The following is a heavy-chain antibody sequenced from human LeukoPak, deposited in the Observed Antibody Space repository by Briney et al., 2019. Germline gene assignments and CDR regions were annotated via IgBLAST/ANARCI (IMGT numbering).Heavy chain of an antibody. D-gene: IGHD4-11*01. CDR3: ARLYSNVNWFDP. CDR2: MNPNSGNT. CDR1: GGTFSSYA. V-gene: IGHV1-8*02. J-gene: IGHJ5*02. Sequence: GASVKVSCKASGGTFSSYAINWVRQATGQGLEWMGWMNPNSGNTGYAQKFQGRVTMTRNTSISTAYMELSSLRSEDTAVYYCARLYSNVNWFDPWGQGTLVTVSS.